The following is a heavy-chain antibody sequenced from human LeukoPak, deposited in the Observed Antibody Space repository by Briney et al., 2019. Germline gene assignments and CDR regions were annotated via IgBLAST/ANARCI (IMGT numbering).Heavy chain of an antibody. CDR1: GYTFTSYY. J-gene: IGHJ4*02. V-gene: IGHV1-2*02. Sequence: ASVKVSCKASGYTFTSYYMHWVRQAPGQGLEWMGWINPNSGGTNYAQKFQGRVTMTRDTSISTAYMELSRLRSDDTAVYYCARGGRAWYQLLFGGEPFDYWGQGTLVTVSS. CDR2: INPNSGGT. D-gene: IGHD2-2*01. CDR3: ARGGRAWYQLLFGGEPFDY.